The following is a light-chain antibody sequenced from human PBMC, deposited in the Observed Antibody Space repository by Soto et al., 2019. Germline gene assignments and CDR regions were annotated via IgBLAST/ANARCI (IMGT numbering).Light chain of an antibody. CDR3: NSYTTDSTWV. V-gene: IGLV2-14*03. CDR1: NSDVGAYNY. CDR2: DVN. J-gene: IGLJ3*02. Sequence: SALTQPVSVSGSPGQSVTVSCSGTNSDVGAYNYVSWFQHHPGKAPKLIIYDVNNRPSGVSNRFSGSKSGTTASLTISGLQADDEGDYYCNSYTTDSTWVFGGGTKVTVL.